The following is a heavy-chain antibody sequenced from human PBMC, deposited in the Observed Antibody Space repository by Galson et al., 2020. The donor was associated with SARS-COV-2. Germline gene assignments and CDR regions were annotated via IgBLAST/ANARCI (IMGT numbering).Heavy chain of an antibody. J-gene: IGHJ4*02. CDR1: GFTFGNYS. D-gene: IGHD3-22*01. V-gene: IGHV3-23*01. CDR2: LSGGGGTT. Sequence: GGSLRLSCAASGFTFGNYSMAWVRQAPGKGLEWVSALSGGGGTTYYAASVKGRFTISRDNSNQIVHLQMNSLRAGDTAVYYCAKDLGYETSGYSDWGQGTLVTVSS. CDR3: AKDLGYETSGYSD.